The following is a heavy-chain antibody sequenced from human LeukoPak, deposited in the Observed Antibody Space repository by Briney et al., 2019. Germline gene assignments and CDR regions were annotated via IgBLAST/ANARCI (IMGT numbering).Heavy chain of an antibody. J-gene: IGHJ4*02. CDR2: VSHDGIT. D-gene: IGHD5-24*01. CDR1: GGSINSALYY. Sequence: SETLSLTCTVSGGSINSALYYWAWIRQTPEQQLEWIGSVSHDGITKYSPSLGGRVSLSADTSKNAFFMEVHSVTAADSAIYYCARHRDGYNIVEYWGQGTLVTVSS. V-gene: IGHV4-39*01. CDR3: ARHRDGYNIVEY.